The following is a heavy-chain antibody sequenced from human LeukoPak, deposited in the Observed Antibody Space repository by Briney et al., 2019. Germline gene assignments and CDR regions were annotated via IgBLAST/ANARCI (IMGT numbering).Heavy chain of an antibody. V-gene: IGHV3-48*02. CDR3: VRGGSSTSFDP. Sequence: GGSLRLSCVGPHFAFSTYDMNWVRQAPGKGLEWLSYISGSHTTIYYADSVKGRFTISRDNAKNSLYLQMNSLRDEDTAVYYCVRGGSSTSFDPWGQGTLVTVSS. D-gene: IGHD3-16*01. CDR2: ISGSHTTI. J-gene: IGHJ5*02. CDR1: HFAFSTYD.